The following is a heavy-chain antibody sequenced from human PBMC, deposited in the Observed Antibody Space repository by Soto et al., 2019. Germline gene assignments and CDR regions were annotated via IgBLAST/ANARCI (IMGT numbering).Heavy chain of an antibody. CDR3: ARGPHSSGWYGTQHPLPPQNY. CDR2: ISAYNGNT. D-gene: IGHD6-19*01. Sequence: AASVKVSCKASGYTFTSYGISWVRQAPGQGLEWMGWISAYNGNTNYAQKLQGRVTMTTDTSTSTAYMELRSLRSDDTAVYYCARGPHSSGWYGTQHPLPPQNYWGQGTLVTVS. V-gene: IGHV1-18*01. CDR1: GYTFTSYG. J-gene: IGHJ4*02.